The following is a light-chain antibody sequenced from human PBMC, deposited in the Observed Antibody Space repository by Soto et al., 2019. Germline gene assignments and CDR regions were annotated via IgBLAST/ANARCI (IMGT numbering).Light chain of an antibody. CDR3: QQYGNSPLT. CDR1: QSVSSSS. V-gene: IGKV3-20*01. CDR2: DAS. J-gene: IGKJ3*01. Sequence: IVLTQSPGTLSLSPWERATLSCRASQSVSSSSLAWYQHKPGQAPRLLIYDASSRATGIPDRFSGSGSGTDFTLTISRLEPEDFAVYYCQQYGNSPLTFGPGTKVDI.